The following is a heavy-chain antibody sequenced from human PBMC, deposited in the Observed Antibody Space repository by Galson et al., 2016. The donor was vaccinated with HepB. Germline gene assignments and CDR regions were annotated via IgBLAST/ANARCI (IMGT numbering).Heavy chain of an antibody. Sequence: QSGAEVKKPGESLKISCKDSGDSFTNYWIGWVRQMPGKGLEWMGLIYAGDSETRYSPSFQGQVTISVDKSISTVYLQWSSLKASNTAIYYCARHGNRLDSGNYYGYWGQGTLVTVSS. J-gene: IGHJ4*02. CDR3: ARHGNRLDSGNYYGY. CDR1: GDSFTNYW. V-gene: IGHV5-51*01. CDR2: IYAGDSET. D-gene: IGHD3-10*01.